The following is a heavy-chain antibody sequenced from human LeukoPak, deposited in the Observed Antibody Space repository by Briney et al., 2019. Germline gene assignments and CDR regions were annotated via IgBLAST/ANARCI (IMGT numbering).Heavy chain of an antibody. CDR1: GGSFSGYY. V-gene: IGHV4-34*01. J-gene: IGHJ4*02. CDR3: ARGGIAARRRNYFDY. CDR2: INHSGST. Sequence: SETPSLTCAVYGGSFSGYYWSWIRQPPGKGLEWIGEINHSGSTNYNPSLKSRVTISVDTSKNQFSLKLSSVTAADTAVYYCARGGIAARRRNYFDYWGQGTLVTVSS. D-gene: IGHD6-6*01.